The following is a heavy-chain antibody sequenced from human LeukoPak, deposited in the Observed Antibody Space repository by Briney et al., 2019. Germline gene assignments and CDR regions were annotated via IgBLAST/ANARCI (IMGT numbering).Heavy chain of an antibody. CDR2: IYPGDSHT. J-gene: IGHJ4*02. CDR1: GYSFTSYW. CDR3: ARRSMTAPFDY. V-gene: IGHV5-51*01. D-gene: IGHD3-16*01. Sequence: GESLKISCNGSGYSFTSYWVGWVRQMPGKGLEWMGIIYPGDSHTRYSPSFQGPVTISADKSISTAYLQWSSLKASDTGMYYCARRSMTAPFDYWGQGTLVTVSS.